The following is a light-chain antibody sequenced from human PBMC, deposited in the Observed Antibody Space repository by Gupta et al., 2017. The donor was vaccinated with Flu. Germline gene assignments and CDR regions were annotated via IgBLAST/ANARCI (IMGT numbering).Light chain of an antibody. J-gene: IGLJ2*01. CDR3: SSYKTTNTLVL. V-gene: IGLV2-14*04. CDR1: SSGIGGYNS. CDR2: DVS. Sequence: TISSTGTSSGIGGYNSVSWYHQHPGKDPNLLIFDVSNRPSGVSARFSGSKSGNKASLTITGLQPEEEADDYCSSYKTTNTLVLFGGGTQLTVL.